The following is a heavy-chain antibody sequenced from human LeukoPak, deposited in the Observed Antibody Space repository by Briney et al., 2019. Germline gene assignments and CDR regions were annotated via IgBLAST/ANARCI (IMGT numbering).Heavy chain of an antibody. J-gene: IGHJ5*02. Sequence: GGSLRLSCVASGFTFSSYWMSWVRQAPGKGLEWVANMKIEGSEEYYVDSVKGRFTISRDNAKNSLYLQMNSLRVDDTAVYYCTRWARYCSSGSCCSWFDPWGQGTLVTVSS. CDR2: MKIEGSEE. CDR1: GFTFSSYW. D-gene: IGHD2-15*01. V-gene: IGHV3-7*01. CDR3: TRWARYCSSGSCCSWFDP.